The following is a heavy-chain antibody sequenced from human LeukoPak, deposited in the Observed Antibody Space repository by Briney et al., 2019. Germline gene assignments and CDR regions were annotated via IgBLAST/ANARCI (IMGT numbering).Heavy chain of an antibody. CDR1: GYTFTTYW. V-gene: IGHV5-51*01. Sequence: KIGESLKISCKGSGYTFTTYWLGWVRQMPGKGLEWMGIIYPGDSDTRYSPSFQGQVTISADKSINTAYLQWSSLKASDTAMYYCAGRGDGYYREFDYWGQGSLVTVSS. D-gene: IGHD5-24*01. J-gene: IGHJ4*02. CDR2: IYPGDSDT. CDR3: AGRGDGYYREFDY.